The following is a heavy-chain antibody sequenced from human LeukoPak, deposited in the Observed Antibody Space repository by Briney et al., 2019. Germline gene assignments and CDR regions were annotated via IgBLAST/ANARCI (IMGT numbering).Heavy chain of an antibody. CDR2: ISGSGGST. J-gene: IGHJ4*02. V-gene: IGHV3-23*01. CDR1: GFTFSSYG. CDR3: AKAPGGIVGY. D-gene: IGHD3-16*01. Sequence: PGGSLRFSCAASGFTFSSYGMSWVRQAPGKGLEWVSAISGSGGSTYYADSVKGRFTISRDNSKNTVYLQMNSLRADDTAVYYCAKAPGGIVGYWGQGTLVTVSS.